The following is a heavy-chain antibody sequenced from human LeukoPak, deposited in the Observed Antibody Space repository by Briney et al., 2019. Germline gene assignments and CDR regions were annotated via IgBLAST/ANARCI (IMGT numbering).Heavy chain of an antibody. D-gene: IGHD4-17*01. V-gene: IGHV4-59*01. J-gene: IGHJ4*02. Sequence: SETLSLTCTVSGGSISSYYWSWIRQPPGKGLEWVGYIYYSGSTNYNPSLKSRVTISVDTSKNQLSLKLSSVTAADTAVYYCASRTYGDYEVGSFDYWGQGTLVTVSS. CDR2: IYYSGST. CDR3: ASRTYGDYEVGSFDY. CDR1: GGSISSYY.